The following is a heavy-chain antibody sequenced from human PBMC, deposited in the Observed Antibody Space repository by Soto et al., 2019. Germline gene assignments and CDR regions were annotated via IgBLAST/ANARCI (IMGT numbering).Heavy chain of an antibody. D-gene: IGHD3-10*01. CDR2: ISSSGGST. Sequence: GGSLRLSCAASGFTFSSYAMSWVRLAPGKGLEWVSAISSSGGSTYYADSVKGRFTISRDNSKNTLYLQMNSLRAEDTAVYYCARDRITIVRGSYYGMDVWGQGTTVTVSS. J-gene: IGHJ6*02. CDR3: ARDRITIVRGSYYGMDV. V-gene: IGHV3-23*01. CDR1: GFTFSSYA.